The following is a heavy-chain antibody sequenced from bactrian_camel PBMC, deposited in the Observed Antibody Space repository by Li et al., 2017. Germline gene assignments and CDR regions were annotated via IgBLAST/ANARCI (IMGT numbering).Heavy chain of an antibody. Sequence: HVQLVESGGGVLQPGGSLRLSCEVSGFTFSRYCVRWFRQAPGKEREGVASLSSFGFTSYAGSVKGRFIISADNAKNTFYLQMNSLKPDDTAIYYCAADPSLWICPQYWRVSTGYWGQGTQVTVS. CDR2: LSSFGFT. V-gene: IGHV3S55*01. CDR1: GFTFSRYC. J-gene: IGHJ4*01. D-gene: IGHD1*01. CDR3: AADPSLWICPQYWRVSTGY.